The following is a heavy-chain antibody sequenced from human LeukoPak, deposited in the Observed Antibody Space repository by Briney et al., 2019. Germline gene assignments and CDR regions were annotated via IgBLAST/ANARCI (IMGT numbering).Heavy chain of an antibody. V-gene: IGHV3-7*04. J-gene: IGHJ4*02. Sequence: GGSLRLSCAASGFTLSIYWMSWVRQAPGKGLEWVANIKQDGSEKYYVDSVKGRFTISRDNAKNSLYLQMNSLRAEDTAVYYCARAQFDSWGQGTLVTVSS. CDR2: IKQDGSEK. CDR3: ARAQFDS. CDR1: GFTLSIYW.